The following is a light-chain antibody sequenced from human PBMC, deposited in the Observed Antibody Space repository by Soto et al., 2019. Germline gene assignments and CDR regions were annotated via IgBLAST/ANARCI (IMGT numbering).Light chain of an antibody. CDR3: QQYFKLRT. CDR1: QDIGTY. J-gene: IGKJ1*01. V-gene: IGKV1-8*01. CDR2: SAS. Sequence: AIQMTQSPSSLSASAGDRVTITCRARQDIGTYLVWYQQKPGKAPNLLIYSASTLHSGGPSRFSGSGAGTVFPLTISSLQSEDSATYYCQQYFKLRTFGKGTKVDVK.